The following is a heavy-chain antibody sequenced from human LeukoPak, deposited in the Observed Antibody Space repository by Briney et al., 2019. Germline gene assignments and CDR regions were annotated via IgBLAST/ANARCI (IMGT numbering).Heavy chain of an antibody. CDR2: INSDGSST. CDR1: GFTFSSYW. V-gene: IGHV3-74*01. D-gene: IGHD3-22*01. CDR3: ARDSRTYYYDSSGYYDY. Sequence: GGSLRLSCAASGFTFSSYWMHWVRQAPGKGLVWVSRINSDGSSTSYADSVKGRFTISRDNAKNTLYLQMNSLRAEDTAVYYCARDSRTYYYDSSGYYDYWGQGTLATVSS. J-gene: IGHJ4*02.